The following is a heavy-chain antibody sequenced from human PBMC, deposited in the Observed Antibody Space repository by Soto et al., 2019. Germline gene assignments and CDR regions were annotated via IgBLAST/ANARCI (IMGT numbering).Heavy chain of an antibody. V-gene: IGHV5-51*01. Sequence: PGESLKISCEGSGYNFVNYWIGWARQKPGKGQEWMGIIYPDDSDTKYSPSFQGQISISVDKSISTAYLQWSSLKASDTGIYYCARHRKVVARGTYYMDVWGNGTTVTVSS. D-gene: IGHD2-15*01. CDR2: IYPDDSDT. CDR3: ARHRKVVARGTYYMDV. J-gene: IGHJ6*03. CDR1: GYNFVNYW.